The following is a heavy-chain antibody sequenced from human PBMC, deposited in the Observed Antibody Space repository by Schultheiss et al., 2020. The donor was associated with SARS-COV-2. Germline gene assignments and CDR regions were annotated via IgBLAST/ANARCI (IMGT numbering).Heavy chain of an antibody. J-gene: IGHJ4*02. CDR3: ARVNSASKYYYGSGSLWVDY. CDR1: GGSINNYY. CDR2: IYYSGST. Sequence: GSLRLSCTVSGGSINNYYWSWIRQPPGKGLEWIGYIYYSGSTNYNPSLKSRVTISVDTSKNQFSLKLSSVTAADTAVYYCARVNSASKYYYGSGSLWVDYWGQGTLVTVSS. D-gene: IGHD3-10*01. V-gene: IGHV4-59*01.